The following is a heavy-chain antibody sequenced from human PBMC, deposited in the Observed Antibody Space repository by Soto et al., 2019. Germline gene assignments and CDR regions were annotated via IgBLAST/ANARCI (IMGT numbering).Heavy chain of an antibody. D-gene: IGHD4-17*01. CDR1: GYSFTIYC. V-gene: IGHV5-51*01. Sequence: GESLKISCNGSGYSFTIYCIALVLQMPGKGLEYMGIIYPSDSTTRYSPSFQGQVTISADKSISTAYLQWNSLKASDTAMYYCARHGFYGDYSSNYFDPWGQGTLVTVSS. CDR3: ARHGFYGDYSSNYFDP. J-gene: IGHJ5*02. CDR2: IYPSDSTT.